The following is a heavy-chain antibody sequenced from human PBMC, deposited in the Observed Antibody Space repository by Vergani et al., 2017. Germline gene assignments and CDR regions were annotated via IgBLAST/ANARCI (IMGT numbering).Heavy chain of an antibody. Sequence: QVQLQQWGAGLLKPSETLSLTCAVYGGSFSGYYWSWIRQPPGKGLEWIGEINHSGSTNYNPSLKSRVTISVDTSKNQFSLKLSCVTAADTAVYYCARDIRRRYCSSTSCFSPWGQGTLVTVSS. CDR1: GGSFSGYY. CDR3: ARDIRRRYCSSTSCFSP. D-gene: IGHD2-2*01. CDR2: INHSGST. J-gene: IGHJ5*02. V-gene: IGHV4-34*01.